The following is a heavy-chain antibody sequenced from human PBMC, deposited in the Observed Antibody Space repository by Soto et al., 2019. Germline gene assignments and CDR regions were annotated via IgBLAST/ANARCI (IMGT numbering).Heavy chain of an antibody. J-gene: IGHJ4*02. D-gene: IGHD3-10*01. Sequence: QITLKESGPTLVKPTQTLTLTCTFSGFSLSTTGVRVGWIRQTPGKAPEWLALIYYNDDKLYSPSLESRLTITKDTSKNQVVLTMTNMDPVDTATYYCVHPNLWFGELLFDYWGQGTLVTVSS. CDR1: GFSLSTTGVR. CDR2: IYYNDDK. V-gene: IGHV2-5*01. CDR3: VHPNLWFGELLFDY.